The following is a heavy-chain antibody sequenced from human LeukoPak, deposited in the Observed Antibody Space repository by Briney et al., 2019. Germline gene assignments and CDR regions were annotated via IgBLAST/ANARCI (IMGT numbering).Heavy chain of an antibody. J-gene: IGHJ3*02. CDR2: IYYSGST. CDR1: GGSISSSSYY. Sequence: SETLSLTCTVSGGSISSSSYYWGWIRQPSGKGLEWIGSIYYSGSTYYNPSLKSRVTISVDRSKNQFSLKLSSVTAADTAVYYCARHSSYNWNAEPAFDIWGQGTMVTVSS. D-gene: IGHD1-1*01. V-gene: IGHV4-39*01. CDR3: ARHSSYNWNAEPAFDI.